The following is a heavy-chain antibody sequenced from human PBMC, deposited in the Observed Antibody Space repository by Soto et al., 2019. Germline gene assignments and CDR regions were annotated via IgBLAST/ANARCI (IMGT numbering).Heavy chain of an antibody. Sequence: GASVKVSCKASGGTFSSYTISWVRQAPGRGLEWMGRIIPILGIANYAQKFQGRVTITADKSTSTAYMELSSLRSEDTAVYYCARVPLTGTPPHYYFDYGGRGPLVPVS. V-gene: IGHV1-69*02. J-gene: IGHJ4*02. CDR2: IIPILGIA. D-gene: IGHD1-20*01. CDR1: GGTFSSYT. CDR3: ARVPLTGTPPHYYFDY.